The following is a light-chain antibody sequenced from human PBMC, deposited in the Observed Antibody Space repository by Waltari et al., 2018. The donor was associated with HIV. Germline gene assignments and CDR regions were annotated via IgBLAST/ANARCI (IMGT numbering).Light chain of an antibody. V-gene: IGLV1-44*01. J-gene: IGLJ2*01. CDR2: SNN. CDR1: SSHIGSNT. Sequence: QSVLTQPPSASGTPGQRVHIPCSGSSSHIGSNTVNWYQQLPGTAPKLLIYSNNQRPSGVPDRFSGSKSGTSASLAISGLQSEDEADYYCAAWDDSLNGPGVVFGGGTKLTVL. CDR3: AAWDDSLNGPGVV.